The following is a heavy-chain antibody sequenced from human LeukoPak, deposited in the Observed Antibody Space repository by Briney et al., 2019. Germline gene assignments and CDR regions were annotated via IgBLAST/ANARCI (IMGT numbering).Heavy chain of an antibody. CDR1: GGTFSSYA. D-gene: IGHD6-13*01. J-gene: IGHJ4*02. CDR3: ARVHLSSSSDY. V-gene: IGHV1-69*04. CDR2: IIPILGIA. Sequence: ASVKVSCKASGGTFSSYAISWVRQAPGQGLEWMGRIIPILGIANYAQKFQGRVTITADKSTSTAYMELSSLRSEDTAVYYCARVHLSSSSDYWGQGTLVTVSS.